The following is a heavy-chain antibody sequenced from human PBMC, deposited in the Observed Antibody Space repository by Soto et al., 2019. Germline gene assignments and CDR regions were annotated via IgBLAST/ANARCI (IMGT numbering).Heavy chain of an antibody. J-gene: IGHJ4*02. V-gene: IGHV1-18*04. CDR1: GYTFTNYG. CDR3: AREGGTAMVGGSKY. CDR2: ISAYNGNT. Sequence: QVQLVQSGAEVKKPGASVKVSCTASGYTFTNYGISWVRQAPGQGLEWMGWISAYNGNTNYAQKLQGRVTMTTDTCTSTADMELRSLRSDETAVYYCAREGGTAMVGGSKYWGQGTLVSVSS. D-gene: IGHD5-18*01.